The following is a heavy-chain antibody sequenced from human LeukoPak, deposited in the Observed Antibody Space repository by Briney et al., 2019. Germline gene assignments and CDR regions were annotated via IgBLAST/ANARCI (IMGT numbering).Heavy chain of an antibody. CDR2: INPSGGST. V-gene: IGHV1-46*01. CDR1: GYTFTSYY. CDR3: ARDGSLTTDNLELDY. D-gene: IGHD4-11*01. Sequence: ASVKVSCKASGYTFTSYYMHWVRQAPGQGLEWMGIINPSGGSTSYAQKFQGRVTMTRDTSTSTVHMELSSLRSEDTAVYYCARDGSLTTDNLELDYWGQGTLVTVSS. J-gene: IGHJ4*02.